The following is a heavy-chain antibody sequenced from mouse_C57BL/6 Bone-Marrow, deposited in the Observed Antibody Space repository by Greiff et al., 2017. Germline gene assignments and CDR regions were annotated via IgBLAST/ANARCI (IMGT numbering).Heavy chain of an antibody. Sequence: VQLQQSGAELVRPGASVKLSCTASGFNIKDDYMHWVKQRPEQGLEWIGWIDTENGDTEYASKFQGKATITADTSSNTAYLQLSSLTSEDTAVYYCTTWGYYAMDYWGQGTSVTVSS. CDR3: TTWGYYAMDY. CDR2: IDTENGDT. CDR1: GFNIKDDY. J-gene: IGHJ4*01. V-gene: IGHV14-4*01.